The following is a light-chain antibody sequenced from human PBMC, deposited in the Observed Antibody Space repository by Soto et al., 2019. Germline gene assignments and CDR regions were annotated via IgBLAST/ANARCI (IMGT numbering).Light chain of an antibody. CDR3: SSYAGSNNFVV. Sequence: QSVLTQPPSASGSPGQSVTISCTGTSSDVGGYNYVSWYQQHPGKAPKRMIYEVSKRPSGVPDRLSGSKSGNTASLTVSGLQAEDEAEYYCSSYAGSNNFVVFGGGTQLTVL. CDR1: SSDVGGYNY. CDR2: EVS. V-gene: IGLV2-8*01. J-gene: IGLJ2*01.